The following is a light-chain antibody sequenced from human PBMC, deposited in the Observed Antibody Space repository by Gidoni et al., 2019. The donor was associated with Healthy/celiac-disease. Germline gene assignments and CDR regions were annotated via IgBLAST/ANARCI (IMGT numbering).Light chain of an antibody. J-gene: IGKJ4*01. V-gene: IGKV1-33*01. CDR3: QQYDNLQLT. CDR1: QDIRNY. Sequence: IQMTESPSSLSASVGDSVTIACQASQDIRNYLHWHQQKPGKAPKLLIYDASNLETGVPSMFIGSGSGTDFTFPISSLQPEDIATYYCQQYDNLQLTFGGXTKVEIK. CDR2: DAS.